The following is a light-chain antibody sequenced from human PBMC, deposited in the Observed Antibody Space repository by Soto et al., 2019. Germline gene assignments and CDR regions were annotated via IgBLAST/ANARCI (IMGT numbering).Light chain of an antibody. CDR3: QQYLTSPAIT. CDR1: ESVGDY. J-gene: IGKJ5*01. Sequence: PGERATLSCWASESVGDYLAWYQQKPGQAPRLLIYGATKRTSGTPDRFSDTGSETAFTLAISRLEPGDFAVYYCQQYLTSPAITFGQGTRLEIK. V-gene: IGKV3-20*01. CDR2: GAT.